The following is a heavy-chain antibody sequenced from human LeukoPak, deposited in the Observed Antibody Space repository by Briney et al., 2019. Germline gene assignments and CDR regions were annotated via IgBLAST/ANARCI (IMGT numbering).Heavy chain of an antibody. D-gene: IGHD6-19*01. CDR3: ARMTWGAVPGFDF. V-gene: IGHV4-30-4*01. Sequence: PSQTLSFTCTVSGGSISSGDNYRSWIRQPPGKGLEWIGHIYYSGSTYYNPSLKSRVTILVDTSSNQFSLKLKSVTAADTALYYCARMTWGAVPGFDFWGQGTLATVSS. CDR1: GGSISSGDNY. J-gene: IGHJ4*02. CDR2: IYYSGST.